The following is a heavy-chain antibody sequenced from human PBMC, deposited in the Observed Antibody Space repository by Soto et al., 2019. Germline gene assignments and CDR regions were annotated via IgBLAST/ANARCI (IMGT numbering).Heavy chain of an antibody. Sequence: GGSLSLPSAASGFTCSSYWIHWVRQAPAKGLVWVSRINSDGSSTSYADSVKGRFTISRDNAKNTLYLQMDSLRAEDTGVYYCARVLGRPGGDYAYGGQGTLVTSPQ. CDR1: GFTCSSYW. CDR2: INSDGSST. J-gene: IGHJ4*02. CDR3: ARVLGRPGGDYAY. V-gene: IGHV3-74*01. D-gene: IGHD4-17*01.